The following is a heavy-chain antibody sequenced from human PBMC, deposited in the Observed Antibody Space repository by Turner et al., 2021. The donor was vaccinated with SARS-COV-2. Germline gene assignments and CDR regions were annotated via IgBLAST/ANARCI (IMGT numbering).Heavy chain of an antibody. V-gene: IGHV3-21*01. CDR2: ISSRISYI. D-gene: IGHD3-3*01. J-gene: IGHJ3*02. CDR1: GFPFSSYS. Sequence: EVQLVESGGGLVKPGGSLRLSCSASGFPFSSYSMNWVRQAPGKGLEWVSSISSRISYIYYADSVKGRFTISRDNAKNSLFLQMNSLRAEDTAVYYCARDFDDFWSGYYGRAFDIWGQGTMVTVSS. CDR3: ARDFDDFWSGYYGRAFDI.